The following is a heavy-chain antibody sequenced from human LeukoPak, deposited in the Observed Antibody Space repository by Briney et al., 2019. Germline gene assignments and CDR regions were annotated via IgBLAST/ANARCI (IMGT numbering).Heavy chain of an antibody. CDR1: GGSISSGSYY. CDR2: IYTSGST. Sequence: PSETLSLTCTVSGGSISSGSYYWSWIRQPAGKGLEWIGRIYTSGSTNYNPSLKSRVTISVDTSKNQFSLKLSSVTAADTAVYYCARGGYSYGYTGSNVDYWGQGTLVTVSS. J-gene: IGHJ4*02. D-gene: IGHD5-18*01. V-gene: IGHV4-61*02. CDR3: ARGGYSYGYTGSNVDY.